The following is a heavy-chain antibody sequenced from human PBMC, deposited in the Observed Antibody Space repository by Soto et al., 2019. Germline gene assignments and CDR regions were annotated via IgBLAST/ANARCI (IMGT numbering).Heavy chain of an antibody. CDR1: GGSISSYY. CDR3: ARQVAAALLDY. J-gene: IGHJ4*02. D-gene: IGHD6-13*01. V-gene: IGHV4-59*08. CDR2: IYYSGST. Sequence: SETLSLTCTVSGGSISSYYWSWIRQPPGKGLEWIGYIYYSGSTNYNPSPKSRVTISVDTSKNQFSLELSSVTAADTAVYYCARQVAAALLDYWGQGTLVTVSS.